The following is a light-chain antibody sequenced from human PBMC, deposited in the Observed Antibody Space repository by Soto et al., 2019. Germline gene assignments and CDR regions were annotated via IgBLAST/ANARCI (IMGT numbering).Light chain of an antibody. CDR1: QSVSSNN. Sequence: EIVLTQSPGTLSLSPGERATLSCRASQSVSSNNLPWYQQRPGQAPRVVIYGASTRATGIPERFSGSGSGTDVTLTISRLEPADFVVYYCQQYGRSPFTFGPGTKVDIK. CDR2: GAS. CDR3: QQYGRSPFT. V-gene: IGKV3-20*01. J-gene: IGKJ3*01.